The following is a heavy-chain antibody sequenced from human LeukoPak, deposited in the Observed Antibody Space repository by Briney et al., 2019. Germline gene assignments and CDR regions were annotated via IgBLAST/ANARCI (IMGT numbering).Heavy chain of an antibody. V-gene: IGHV3-21*01. CDR1: GYTFSIYS. CDR2: ISSSGSSI. D-gene: IGHD2-2*01. Sequence: GGSLRPSCAASGYTFSIYSMNWVRQAPGKGLEWVSSISSSGSSIYYADSLRGRFTVSRDNAKNSLFLQMNSLRDEDTAVYFCARGPSCSSTSCYTTGLFDYWGQGTLVTVSS. J-gene: IGHJ4*02. CDR3: ARGPSCSSTSCYTTGLFDY.